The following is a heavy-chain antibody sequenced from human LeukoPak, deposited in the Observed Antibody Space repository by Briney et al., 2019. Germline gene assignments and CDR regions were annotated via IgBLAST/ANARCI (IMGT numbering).Heavy chain of an antibody. D-gene: IGHD3-10*01. J-gene: IGHJ5*02. CDR2: ISSSGSTI. V-gene: IGHV3-48*03. Sequence: GGSLRFSCAASGFTFSSYEMNWVRQAPGKGLEWVSYISSSGSTIYYADSVKGRFTISRDNAKNSLYLQMNSLRAEDTAVYYCARDAYYYGSGSYTTNWFDPWGQGTLVTVSS. CDR1: GFTFSSYE. CDR3: ARDAYYYGSGSYTTNWFDP.